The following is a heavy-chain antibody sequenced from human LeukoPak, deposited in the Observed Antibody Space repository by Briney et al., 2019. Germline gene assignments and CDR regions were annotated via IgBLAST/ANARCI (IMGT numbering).Heavy chain of an antibody. V-gene: IGHV3-23*01. CDR2: ISGSGGST. CDR3: ARAIDKGTGYYMDF. CDR1: GFTFSSYA. D-gene: IGHD3/OR15-3a*01. Sequence: GGSLRLSCAASGFTFSSYAMNWVRQAPGKGLEWVSGISGSGGSTYYADSVKDRFTISRDNSKNALSLQMNSLRAEDTAMYYCARAIDKGTGYYMDFWGQGTRVTVSS. J-gene: IGHJ4*02.